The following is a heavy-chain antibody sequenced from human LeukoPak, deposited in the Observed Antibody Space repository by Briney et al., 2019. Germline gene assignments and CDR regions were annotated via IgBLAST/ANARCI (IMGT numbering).Heavy chain of an antibody. V-gene: IGHV3-30*04. Sequence: GRSLRLSCAASGFTFSSYAMHWVRQAPGKGLEWVAVISYDGSNKYYADSVKGRFTISRDNSKNTLYQQMNSLRAEDTAVYYCASNQDRAGYSSSWYTGNYYYYGMDVWGQGTTVTVSS. J-gene: IGHJ6*02. CDR2: ISYDGSNK. CDR3: ASNQDRAGYSSSWYTGNYYYYGMDV. D-gene: IGHD6-13*01. CDR1: GFTFSSYA.